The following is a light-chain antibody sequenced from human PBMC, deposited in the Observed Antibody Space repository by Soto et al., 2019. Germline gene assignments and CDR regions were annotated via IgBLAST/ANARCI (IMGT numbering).Light chain of an antibody. Sequence: TQMTQSPSTLSASVGDRVTITCRASQSISSWSAWYQQKPGKAPKLLIYDASSLESGVPSRFSGSGSGTEFTLTISSLQPDYFATYYCQQHNSYSITFGQGTRLENK. CDR1: QSISSW. CDR3: QQHNSYSIT. J-gene: IGKJ5*01. V-gene: IGKV1-5*01. CDR2: DAS.